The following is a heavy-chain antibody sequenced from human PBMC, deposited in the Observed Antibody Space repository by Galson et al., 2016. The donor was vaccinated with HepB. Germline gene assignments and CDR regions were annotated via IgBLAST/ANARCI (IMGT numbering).Heavy chain of an antibody. Sequence: SLRLSCAASGFSFSTEGMNWARQAPGKGLEWVSYISGSSSSIYYADSVKGRLTISRDNAKYSLFLQMNSLRAEDTAVYYCATGWFGVWGQGTLVTVSS. D-gene: IGHD3-10*01. J-gene: IGHJ4*02. CDR1: GFSFSTEG. V-gene: IGHV3-48*04. CDR2: ISGSSSSI. CDR3: ATGWFGV.